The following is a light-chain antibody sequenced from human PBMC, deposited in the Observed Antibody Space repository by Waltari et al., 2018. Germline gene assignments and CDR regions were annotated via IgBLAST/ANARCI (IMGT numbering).Light chain of an antibody. Sequence: EVVMTQSPATLSVSPGERATLSCRATQSVYSNLAWYQHRPGQAPRLIIYGGSTRATGIPARFSGSGSGTEFTLTIISMQSEDSAVYYCQQYNNWPTFGGGTKVEIK. V-gene: IGKV3-15*01. CDR3: QQYNNWPT. CDR1: QSVYSN. CDR2: GGS. J-gene: IGKJ4*01.